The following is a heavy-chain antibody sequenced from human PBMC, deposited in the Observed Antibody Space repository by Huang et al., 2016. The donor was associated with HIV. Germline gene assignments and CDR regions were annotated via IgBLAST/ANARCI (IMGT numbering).Heavy chain of an antibody. J-gene: IGHJ4*02. CDR1: GFTFSSYW. Sequence: EVQLVESGGGLVQPGGSLRLSCAAFGFTFSSYWMHGVRQAPGKGLVLVSRINSDGSSSGYADSVKGRFTIARDNAKNTLYLQMNSLRAEDTAVYYCVRDPRIQSWLNYFDYWGQGTLVSVSS. D-gene: IGHD3-22*01. V-gene: IGHV3-74*01. CDR2: INSDGSSS. CDR3: VRDPRIQSWLNYFDY.